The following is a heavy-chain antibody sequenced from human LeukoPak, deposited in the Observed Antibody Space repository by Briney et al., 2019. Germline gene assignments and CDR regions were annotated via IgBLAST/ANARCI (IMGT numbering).Heavy chain of an antibody. D-gene: IGHD4-17*01. CDR1: GGSISSFY. V-gene: IGHV4-4*09. CDR2: IYTSGST. J-gene: IGHJ4*02. CDR3: ARAYGDYLDYFDY. Sequence: SETLSLTCTVSGGSISSFYWSWIRQPPGKGLEWIGYIYTSGSTNSNPSLRGRVTISVGTSKNQFSLRLSSVTAADTAVYYCARAYGDYLDYFDYWGQGALVTVSS.